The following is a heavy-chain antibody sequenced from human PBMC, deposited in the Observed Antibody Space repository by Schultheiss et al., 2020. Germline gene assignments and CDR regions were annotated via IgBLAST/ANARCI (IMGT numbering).Heavy chain of an antibody. Sequence: GGSLRLSCAASGFTFSDYYMSWIRQAPGKGLEWVSAISGSGGSTYYADSVKGRFTISRDNSKNTLYLQMNSLRAEDTAVYYCAKGLSQWLVGDYFDYWGQGTLVTVSS. CDR3: AKGLSQWLVGDYFDY. CDR1: GFTFSDYY. J-gene: IGHJ4*02. V-gene: IGHV3-23*01. D-gene: IGHD6-19*01. CDR2: ISGSGGST.